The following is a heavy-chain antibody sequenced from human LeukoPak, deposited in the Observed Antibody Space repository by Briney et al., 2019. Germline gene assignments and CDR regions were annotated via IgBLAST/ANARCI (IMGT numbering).Heavy chain of an antibody. D-gene: IGHD3-10*01. Sequence: AASVKVSCKASGYTFTSYYMHWVRQAPGQGLEWMGWINPNSGGTNYAQKFQGRVTMTRDTSISTAYMELSRLRSDDTAVYYCARVWITMVRGPQLQDAFDIWGQGTMVTVSS. CDR2: INPNSGGT. CDR3: ARVWITMVRGPQLQDAFDI. V-gene: IGHV1-2*02. CDR1: GYTFTSYY. J-gene: IGHJ3*02.